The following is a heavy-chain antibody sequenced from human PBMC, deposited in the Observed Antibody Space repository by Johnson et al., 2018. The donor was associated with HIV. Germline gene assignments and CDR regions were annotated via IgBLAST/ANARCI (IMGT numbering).Heavy chain of an antibody. D-gene: IGHD6-19*01. CDR3: ARAIDQGYSSGWSSDVYDI. J-gene: IGHJ3*02. CDR2: IYSSGST. Sequence: EVQLVESGGGLVKPGGSLRLSCVASGFTFSNAWMSWVRQAPGKGLEWVSVIYSSGSTYYADSVKGRFTFSRDNSKNTVYLQMNSLRAEDTAVYYCARAIDQGYSSGWSSDVYDIWGQGTMVTVSS. V-gene: IGHV3-66*01. CDR1: GFTFSNAW.